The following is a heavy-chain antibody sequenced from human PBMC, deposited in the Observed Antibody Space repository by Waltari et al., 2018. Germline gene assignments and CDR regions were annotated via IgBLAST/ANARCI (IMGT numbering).Heavy chain of an antibody. CDR1: GYSFTSYW. Sequence: EVQLVQSGAEVKKPGESLRISCKGSGYSFTSYWISWVRQMPGKGLEWMGRMKLMEPYTNYSPSFKANVTIEADKSISTAYLQWSSLKASDTAMYYCARLGGLYYYGMDVWGQGTTVTVSS. CDR2: MKLMEPYT. D-gene: IGHD3-10*01. J-gene: IGHJ6*02. CDR3: ARLGGLYYYGMDV. V-gene: IGHV5-10-1*03.